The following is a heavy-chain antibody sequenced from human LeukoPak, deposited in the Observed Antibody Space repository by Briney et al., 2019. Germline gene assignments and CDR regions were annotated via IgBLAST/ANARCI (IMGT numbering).Heavy chain of an antibody. CDR1: GGSISSGGYY. CDR2: IYYSGST. D-gene: IGHD6-13*01. V-gene: IGHV4-31*03. Sequence: SETLSLTCTVYGGSISSGGYYWSWIRQHPGKGLEWIGYIYYSGSTYYNPSLKSRVTISVDTSKNQFSLKLSSVTAADTAVYYCARAVAAAGKLGTNWFDPWGQGTLVTVSS. CDR3: ARAVAAAGKLGTNWFDP. J-gene: IGHJ5*02.